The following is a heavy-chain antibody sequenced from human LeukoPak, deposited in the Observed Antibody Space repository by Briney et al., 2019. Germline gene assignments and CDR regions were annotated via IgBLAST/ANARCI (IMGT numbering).Heavy chain of an antibody. D-gene: IGHD1-1*01. CDR3: ASGKNWFDP. Sequence: SETLSLTCTVSGGLISISTYYWGWIRQPPGKGLEWIGSIYYSGTTHYNPSLKSRVTIAVDTSKNQFSLKLSSVTAADTAVYYCASGKNWFDPWGQGTLVTVSS. CDR2: IYYSGTT. V-gene: IGHV4-39*07. J-gene: IGHJ5*02. CDR1: GGLISISTYY.